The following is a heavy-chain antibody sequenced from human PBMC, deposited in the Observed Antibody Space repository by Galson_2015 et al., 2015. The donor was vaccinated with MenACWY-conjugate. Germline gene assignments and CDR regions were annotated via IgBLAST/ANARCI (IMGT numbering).Heavy chain of an antibody. CDR1: GFTFRTYA. Sequence: SLRLSCAASGFTFRTYAVNWVRQAPGMGLEWVALSNGDGSSTRYADSVKCRFTISRDNSKNKLYLQMNSLRAEDTAVYYCAVYCRSSRCYVGSCGYWGQGTLVTVSS. J-gene: IGHJ4*02. D-gene: IGHD2-2*01. V-gene: IGHV3-74*01. CDR3: AVYCRSSRCYVGSCGY. CDR2: SNGDGSST.